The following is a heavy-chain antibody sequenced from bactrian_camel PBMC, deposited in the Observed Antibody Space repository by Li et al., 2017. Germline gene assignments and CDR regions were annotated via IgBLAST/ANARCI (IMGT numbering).Heavy chain of an antibody. D-gene: IGHD4*01. V-gene: IGHV3-2*01. CDR3: AAGRGWDSESRLCAGFSS. J-gene: IGHJ6*01. Sequence: HVQLVESGGGSVQAGGSLRLSCVASGNTYWRYCMGWFRQAPGKEREGITLIDTSGTITYADPVKGRSTISTDDANNTLDLQIDSLQPEDTAMYYCAAGRGWDSESRLCAGFSSWGQGTQVTVS. CDR1: GNTYWRYC. CDR2: IDTSGTIT.